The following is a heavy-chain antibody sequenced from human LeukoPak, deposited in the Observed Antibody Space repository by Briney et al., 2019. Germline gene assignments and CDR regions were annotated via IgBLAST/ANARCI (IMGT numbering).Heavy chain of an antibody. J-gene: IGHJ5*02. CDR2: ISGSGGST. V-gene: IGHV3-23*01. Sequence: PTGGSLRLSCAASGFTFSSYAMSWVRQAPGKGLEWVSAISGSGGSTYYADSVKGRFTISRDNSKNTLYLQMNSLRAEDTAVYYCARDPWIQLWSRLNWFDPWGQGTLVTVSS. CDR3: ARDPWIQLWSRLNWFDP. D-gene: IGHD5-18*01. CDR1: GFTFSSYA.